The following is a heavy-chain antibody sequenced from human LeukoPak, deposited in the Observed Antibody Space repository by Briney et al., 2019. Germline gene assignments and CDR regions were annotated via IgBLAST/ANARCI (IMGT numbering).Heavy chain of an antibody. D-gene: IGHD5-12*01. CDR2: ISSDGSST. V-gene: IGHV3-74*01. Sequence: PGGSLRLSCAASGFTFSNYWMHWVRQAPGKGLVWVSRISSDGSSTSYADSVKGRFIISRDNAKNTLYLQMNSLRAEDTTVYYCARTAYSDYSLGFWGQGTLVTVSS. J-gene: IGHJ4*02. CDR1: GFTFSNYW. CDR3: ARTAYSDYSLGF.